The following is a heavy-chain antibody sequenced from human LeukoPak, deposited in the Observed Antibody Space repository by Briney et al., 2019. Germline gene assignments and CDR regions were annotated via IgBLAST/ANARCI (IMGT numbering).Heavy chain of an antibody. J-gene: IGHJ1*01. Sequence: SETLSLTCTVSGGSISSGSYYWSWIRQPAGKGLEWIGRIYTSGSTNYNPSLKSRVTISVDTSKNQFSLKLSSVTAADTAVYYCARLGIEYGDPEYFQHWGQGTLVTVSS. CDR2: IYTSGST. D-gene: IGHD4-17*01. V-gene: IGHV4-61*02. CDR3: ARLGIEYGDPEYFQH. CDR1: GGSISSGSYY.